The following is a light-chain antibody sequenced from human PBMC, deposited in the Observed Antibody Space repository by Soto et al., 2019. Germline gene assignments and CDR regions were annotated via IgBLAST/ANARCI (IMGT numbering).Light chain of an antibody. J-gene: IGKJ1*01. CDR1: QTISSW. CDR2: KAS. V-gene: IGKV1-5*03. CDR3: QHYNSYSEA. Sequence: DIQMTQSPSTLSGSVGDRVTITCRASQTISSWLAWYQQKPGEAPKLLIYKASTLKSGVPSRFSDSGSGTEFTLTISSLQPDDFATYYCQHYNSYSEAFGQGTKVDIK.